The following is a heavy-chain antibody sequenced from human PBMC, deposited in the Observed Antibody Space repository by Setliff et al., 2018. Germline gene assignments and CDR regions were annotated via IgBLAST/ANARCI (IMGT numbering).Heavy chain of an antibody. V-gene: IGHV7-4-1*02. Sequence: ASVKVSCKASGYTFTSHAMGWMRQAPGQRLEWMGWINTNTGNPSYAQDFTGRFVFSLDTSVSTAYLQISSLKAEDSAVYYCARASRFGTTVWKGDYYMDVWGKGTTVTVSS. CDR1: GYTFTSHA. D-gene: IGHD4-4*01. CDR2: INTNTGNP. CDR3: ARASRFGTTVWKGDYYMDV. J-gene: IGHJ6*03.